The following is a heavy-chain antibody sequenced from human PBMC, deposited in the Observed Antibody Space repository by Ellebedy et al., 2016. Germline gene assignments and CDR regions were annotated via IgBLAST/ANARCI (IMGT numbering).Heavy chain of an antibody. Sequence: GGSLRLSCAASGFTFSSYWMNWVRQAPGKGLEWVANIKQDGSEKFYVDSVKGRFTISRDNAKNSLYLQMNSLRAEDTAVYYCARGWGETQERFAYWGQGTVVTVSS. CDR2: IKQDGSEK. J-gene: IGHJ4*02. CDR1: GFTFSSYW. D-gene: IGHD2-21*01. CDR3: ARGWGETQERFAY. V-gene: IGHV3-7*04.